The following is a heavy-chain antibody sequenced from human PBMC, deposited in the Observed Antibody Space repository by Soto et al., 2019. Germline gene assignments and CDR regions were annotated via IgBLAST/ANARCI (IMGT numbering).Heavy chain of an antibody. CDR2: IYYNGNT. D-gene: IGHD5-18*01. CDR3: AKCGYSFTYLPFDS. J-gene: IGHJ4*02. Sequence: SETLSLTCTVSGGSISTSSYYWGWIRQPPGKGLEWIGNIYYNGNTYYNPSLKSRVIISVSTSKNQFSLNLSSVTAADTAVYYCAKCGYSFTYLPFDSWGLGTLVTVSS. V-gene: IGHV4-39*01. CDR1: GGSISTSSYY.